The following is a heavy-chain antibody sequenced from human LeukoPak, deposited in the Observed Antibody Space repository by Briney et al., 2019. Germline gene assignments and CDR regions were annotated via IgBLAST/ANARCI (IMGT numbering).Heavy chain of an antibody. D-gene: IGHD2-15*01. J-gene: IGHJ3*02. CDR3: ARGVVAATPNAFDI. CDR2: IYYSGSI. Sequence: SETLSLTCTVSGGSISSGGYYWSWIRQHPGKGLEWIGYIYYSGSIYYNPSLKSRVTISVDTSKNQFSLKLSSVTAADTAVYYCARGVVAATPNAFDIWGQGTMVTVSS. CDR1: GGSISSGGYY. V-gene: IGHV4-31*03.